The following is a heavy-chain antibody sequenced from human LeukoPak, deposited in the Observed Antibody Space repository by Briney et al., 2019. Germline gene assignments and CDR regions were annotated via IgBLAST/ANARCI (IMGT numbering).Heavy chain of an antibody. J-gene: IGHJ5*02. CDR3: ARSPWGICMIIEA. V-gene: IGHV3-53*01. CDR2: IYSGGTT. CDR1: GFTVSTNY. Sequence: GGSLRLSCAASGFTVSTNYMSWVRQAPGKGLEWVSVIYSGGTTYYADSVKGRFTISRDNSKNTLYLQMNSLRDDETAVYYCARSPWGICMIIEAWGQGTVVTVSS. D-gene: IGHD3-22*01.